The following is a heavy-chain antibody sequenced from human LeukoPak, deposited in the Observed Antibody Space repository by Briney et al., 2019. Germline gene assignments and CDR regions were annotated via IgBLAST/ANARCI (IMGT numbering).Heavy chain of an antibody. Sequence: GGSLRLSCAASGFTFSSYAMSWVRQAPGKGLEWVSAISGSGGSTYYADSVKGRFTISRDNSKNTLYLQMNSLRAEDAAVYYCAKSGGSWTNYFDYWGQGTLVTVSS. D-gene: IGHD3-16*01. CDR1: GFTFSSYA. V-gene: IGHV3-23*01. CDR3: AKSGGSWTNYFDY. J-gene: IGHJ4*02. CDR2: ISGSGGST.